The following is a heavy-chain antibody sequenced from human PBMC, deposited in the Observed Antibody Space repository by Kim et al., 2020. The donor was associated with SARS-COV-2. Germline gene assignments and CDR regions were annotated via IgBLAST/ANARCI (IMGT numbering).Heavy chain of an antibody. D-gene: IGHD3-3*01. CDR3: ARSDQYYDFWSGYST. J-gene: IGHJ5*02. CDR2: IKQDGSEK. CDR1: GFTFSSYW. V-gene: IGHV3-7*03. Sequence: GGSLRLSCAASGFTFSSYWMSWVRQAPGKGLEWVANIKQDGSEKYYVDSVKGRFTISRDNAKNSLYLQMNSLRAEDTAVYYCARSDQYYDFWSGYSTWGQGTLVTVSS.